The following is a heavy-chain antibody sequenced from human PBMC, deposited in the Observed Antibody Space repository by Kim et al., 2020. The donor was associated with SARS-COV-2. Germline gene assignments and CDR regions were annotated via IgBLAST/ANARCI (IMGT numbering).Heavy chain of an antibody. J-gene: IGHJ4*02. Sequence: GGSLRLSCAASGFTFSSYWMHWVRQAPGKGLVWVSRINSDGSSTSYADSVKGRFTISRDNAKNTLYLQMNSLRAEDTAVYYCARDPHYYDSSGYYFFDYWGQGTLVTVSS. CDR3: ARDPHYYDSSGYYFFDY. V-gene: IGHV3-74*01. CDR1: GFTFSSYW. CDR2: INSDGSST. D-gene: IGHD3-22*01.